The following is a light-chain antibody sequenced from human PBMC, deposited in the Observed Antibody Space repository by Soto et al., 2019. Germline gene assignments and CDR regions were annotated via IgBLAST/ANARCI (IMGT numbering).Light chain of an antibody. CDR1: SSDVGGYNY. V-gene: IGLV2-14*01. Sequence: QSALTQPASVSGSPGQSITISCTGTSSDVGGYNYVSWYQQHPGKAPKLMIYDVSNRPSGVSNRFSGSKSGNTASLTISGLQAEDEAGYYCSSYTSSSTLSYVFGTGTKATVL. CDR2: DVS. J-gene: IGLJ1*01. CDR3: SSYTSSSTLSYV.